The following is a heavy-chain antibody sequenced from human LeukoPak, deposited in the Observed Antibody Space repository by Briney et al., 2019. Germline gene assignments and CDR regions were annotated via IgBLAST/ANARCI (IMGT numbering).Heavy chain of an antibody. CDR2: IYTSGST. D-gene: IGHD3-22*01. V-gene: IGHV4-61*09. CDR3: ASLTTADAFDI. Sequence: SQTLSLTCTVSGGSISSGSYYWSWIRQPAGKGLEWIGHIYTSGSTNYNPSLKSRVTISVDTSKNQFSLKLSSVTAADTAVFYCASLTTADAFDIWGQGTMVTVSS. CDR1: GGSISSGSYY. J-gene: IGHJ3*02.